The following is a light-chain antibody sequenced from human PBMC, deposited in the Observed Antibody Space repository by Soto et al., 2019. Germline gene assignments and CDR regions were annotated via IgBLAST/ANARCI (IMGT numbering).Light chain of an antibody. V-gene: IGLV3-1*01. CDR1: KLGDKY. J-gene: IGLJ2*01. CDR3: QPWDANTAA. CDR2: QDD. Sequence: SYELTQPPSVSVTPGQTASISCSGDKLGDKYACWYQQKPGQSPVLVIYQDDKRPSGIPERFSGSNSGNTATLTISGTQAVDEADYYCQPWDANTAAFGGGTKVTVL.